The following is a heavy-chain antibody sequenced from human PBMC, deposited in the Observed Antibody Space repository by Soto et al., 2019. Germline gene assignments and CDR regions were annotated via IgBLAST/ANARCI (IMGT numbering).Heavy chain of an antibody. Sequence: GGSLRLSCAASGFTFSSYWMSWVRQAPGKGLEWVDNIKQDGSEIFFLDSVKGRFPISRDNANNSLYLQMNSLRAEDTVVYYCARDPDYDFWSGSWFDPWGQGTLVTVSS. CDR1: GFTFSSYW. V-gene: IGHV3-7*01. CDR3: ARDPDYDFWSGSWFDP. CDR2: IKQDGSEI. D-gene: IGHD3-3*01. J-gene: IGHJ5*02.